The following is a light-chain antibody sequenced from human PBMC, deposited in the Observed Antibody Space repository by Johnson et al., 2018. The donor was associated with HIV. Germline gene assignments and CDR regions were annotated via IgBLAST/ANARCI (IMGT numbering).Light chain of an antibody. V-gene: IGLV1-51*02. Sequence: QSVLTQPPSVSAASGHQVTISCSGSSSNIGNNYVSWYQQLPGTAPKLLIYEKNKRPSGIPDRFSGSKSGTSATLGITGLQTGDEADYYCGTWDSSLRVGFFGTGTKVTVL. CDR2: EKN. CDR1: SSNIGNNY. J-gene: IGLJ1*01. CDR3: GTWDSSLRVGF.